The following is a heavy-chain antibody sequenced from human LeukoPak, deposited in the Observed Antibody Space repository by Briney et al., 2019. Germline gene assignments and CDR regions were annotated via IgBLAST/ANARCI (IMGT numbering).Heavy chain of an antibody. CDR1: GYTLTELS. J-gene: IGHJ6*02. V-gene: IGHV1-24*01. CDR3: ATLSGFIRETNYYYGMDV. Sequence: ASVKVSCKVSGYTLTELSMHWVRQAPGKGLEWMGGFGPEDGETIYAQKFQGRVTMTEDTSTDTAYMELSSLRSEDTAVYYCATLSGFIRETNYYYGMDVWGQGTTVTVSS. D-gene: IGHD3-22*01. CDR2: FGPEDGET.